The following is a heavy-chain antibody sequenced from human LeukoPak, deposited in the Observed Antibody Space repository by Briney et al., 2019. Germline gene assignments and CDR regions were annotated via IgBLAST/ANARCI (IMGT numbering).Heavy chain of an antibody. J-gene: IGHJ4*02. CDR2: IYSGGST. V-gene: IGHV3-66*01. CDR1: GFTVSSNY. Sequence: GGSLRLSCAASGFTVSSNYMSWVRQAPGKGLEWVSVIYSGGSTYYADSVKGRFTISRDNSKNTLYLQMNSLRAEVTAVYYCARGYDSSGYMFGYWGQGTLVTVSS. D-gene: IGHD3-22*01. CDR3: ARGYDSSGYMFGY.